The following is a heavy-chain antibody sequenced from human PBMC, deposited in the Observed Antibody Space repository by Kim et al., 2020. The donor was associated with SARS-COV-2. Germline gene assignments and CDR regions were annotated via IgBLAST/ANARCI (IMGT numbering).Heavy chain of an antibody. CDR3: ARESHLDGMDV. CDR1: GGSISSGDYY. V-gene: IGHV4-30-4*01. Sequence: SETLSLTCTVSGGSISSGDYYWSWIRQPPGKGLEWIGYIYYSGSTYYNPSLKSRVTISVDTSKNQFSLKLSSVTAADTAVYYCARESHLDGMDVWGRGTTVTVSS. J-gene: IGHJ6*02. CDR2: IYYSGST.